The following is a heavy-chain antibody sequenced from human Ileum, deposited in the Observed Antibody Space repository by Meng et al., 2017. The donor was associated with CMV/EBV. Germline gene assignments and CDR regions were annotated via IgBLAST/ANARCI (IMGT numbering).Heavy chain of an antibody. Sequence: GESLKISCAASGFTFSIYAMTWVRQAPGKGLEWVSSIVASGSSTYYADSVQGRFTISRDNSKSTLYLHMNSLRVEDMAIYYCARYCRTTRCYEKDSGHYFGMDVWGQGTTVT. J-gene: IGHJ6*01. V-gene: IGHV3-23*01. D-gene: IGHD2-2*01. CDR3: ARYCRTTRCYEKDSGHYFGMDV. CDR1: GFTFSIYA. CDR2: IVASGSST.